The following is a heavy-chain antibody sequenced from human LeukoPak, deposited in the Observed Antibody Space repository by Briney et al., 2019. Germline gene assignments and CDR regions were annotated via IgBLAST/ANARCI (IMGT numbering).Heavy chain of an antibody. CDR3: VRLRRNNDRSGYYYYYDY. Sequence: GGSLRLSCAASGYTFSDFSVNWGRQAPGKGLEWVSSISVRSNYRYYADSVRGRFTISRDDARDSPFLQMNSLRAEDTAVYFCVRLRRNNDRSGYYYYYDYWGQGTLVTVSS. J-gene: IGHJ4*02. CDR2: ISVRSNYR. CDR1: GYTFSDFS. D-gene: IGHD3-22*01. V-gene: IGHV3-21*01.